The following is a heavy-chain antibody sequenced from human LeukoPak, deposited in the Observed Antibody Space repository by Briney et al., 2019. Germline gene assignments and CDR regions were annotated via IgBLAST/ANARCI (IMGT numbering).Heavy chain of an antibody. D-gene: IGHD1-26*01. J-gene: IGHJ5*02. CDR2: ISAYNGNT. Sequence: ASVKVSCKASGGTFSSYAISWVRQAPGQGLEWMGWISAYNGNTNYAQKLQGRVTMTTDTSTSTAYMELRSLRSDDTAVYYCAREGGSYYWFDPWGQGTLVTVSS. V-gene: IGHV1-18*01. CDR3: AREGGSYYWFDP. CDR1: GGTFSSYA.